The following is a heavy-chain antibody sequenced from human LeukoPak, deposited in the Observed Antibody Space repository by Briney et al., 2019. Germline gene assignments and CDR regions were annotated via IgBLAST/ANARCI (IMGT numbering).Heavy chain of an antibody. V-gene: IGHV3-23*01. D-gene: IGHD7-27*01. CDR2: ISDSGDST. CDR1: GFIFCTYA. CDR3: AKAWGIGYYMHV. J-gene: IGHJ6*03. Sequence: GGSLRLSCAASGFIFCTYAMSWVRQAPGKGLEWVSGISDSGDSTYYSDSVKGRFTISRDNSKNTLFLQMNSLRVEDTAIYYCAKAWGIGYYMHVWGKGTTVTVSS.